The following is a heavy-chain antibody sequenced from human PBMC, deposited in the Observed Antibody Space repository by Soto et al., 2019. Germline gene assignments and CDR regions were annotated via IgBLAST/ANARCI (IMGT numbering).Heavy chain of an antibody. CDR3: ARDVYPLAYYFEY. J-gene: IGHJ4*02. V-gene: IGHV1-18*01. Sequence: QVQLVQSGAEVRKPGASVKVSCKASGYTLTNHGISWVRQAPGQGLEWLGWISGNNGKTKYAQRLQGRVTMTTDTSTNTAYMELRSLVSDDTAVDYCARDVYPLAYYFEYWGQGTLVTVSS. CDR2: ISGNNGKT. CDR1: GYTLTNHG.